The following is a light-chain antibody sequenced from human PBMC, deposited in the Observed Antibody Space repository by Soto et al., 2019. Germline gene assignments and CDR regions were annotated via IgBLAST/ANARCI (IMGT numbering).Light chain of an antibody. J-gene: IGLJ1*01. Sequence: QSVLTQPASVSGSPGQSITISCTGTSSDVGSYNLVSWYQQHPGKAPKLMIYEGSKRPSGVSNRFSGSKSGNTASLTISGLQAEDEADYYCCSYAGSSTFVFGTGTNVTV. V-gene: IGLV2-23*01. CDR3: CSYAGSSTFV. CDR2: EGS. CDR1: SSDVGSYNL.